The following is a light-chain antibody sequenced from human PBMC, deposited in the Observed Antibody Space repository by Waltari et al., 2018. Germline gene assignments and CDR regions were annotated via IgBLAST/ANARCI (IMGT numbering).Light chain of an antibody. J-gene: IGLJ2*01. CDR3: ASWDYSLNGVV. CDR2: SNI. CDR1: SSNSERNP. V-gene: IGLV1-44*01. Sequence: QPVVTQPPSASGTPGQRVTIPCSGSSSNSERNPVNWYQQLPGRAPRLLIYSNIHRPSGVPDRFSASTSGKSASLAISGLQSDDEGNYYCASWDYSLNGVVYGGGTKLTVL.